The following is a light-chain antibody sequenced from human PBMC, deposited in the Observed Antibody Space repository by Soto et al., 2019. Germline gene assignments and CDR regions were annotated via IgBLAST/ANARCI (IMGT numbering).Light chain of an antibody. V-gene: IGLV2-14*01. CDR2: EVG. CDR1: SSDIGYYNY. J-gene: IGLJ1*01. CDR3: SSYTSSGTPFV. Sequence: QSALTQPASVSGSPGQSITISCTGTSSDIGYYNYVSWYQQHPGKAPKVMIYEVGNRPSGVSDRFSGSKSGNTASLTISGLQAEDEADYYCSSYTSSGTPFVFXTGTKLTVL.